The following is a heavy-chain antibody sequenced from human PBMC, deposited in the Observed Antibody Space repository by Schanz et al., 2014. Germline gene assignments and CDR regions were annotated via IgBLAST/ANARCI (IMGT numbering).Heavy chain of an antibody. Sequence: EVQLVESGGGLVQPGGSLRLSCAASGFTFSTSTMHWVRQAPGKGLEWVSAISGSGGSTYYADSVKGRFTISRDNSKNTVHLQMNSLRAEDTAVYFCAKIERNEDWGQGTLVTVSS. CDR1: GFTFSTST. CDR3: AKIERNED. CDR2: ISGSGGST. J-gene: IGHJ4*02. V-gene: IGHV3-23*04. D-gene: IGHD1-1*01.